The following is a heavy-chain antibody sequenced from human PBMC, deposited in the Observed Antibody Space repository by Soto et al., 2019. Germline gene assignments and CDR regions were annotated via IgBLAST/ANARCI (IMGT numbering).Heavy chain of an antibody. Sequence: SQTLSLTCAISGDSVSSNSAAWNWIRQSPSRSLEWLGRTYYRSKWYNDYAVSVKSRITINPDTSKNQFSLQLNSVTPEDTAVYYCARDDSSSWFGEYYFDYWGQGTLVTVSS. CDR2: TYYRSKWYN. D-gene: IGHD6-13*01. CDR3: ARDDSSSWFGEYYFDY. V-gene: IGHV6-1*01. J-gene: IGHJ4*02. CDR1: GDSVSSNSAA.